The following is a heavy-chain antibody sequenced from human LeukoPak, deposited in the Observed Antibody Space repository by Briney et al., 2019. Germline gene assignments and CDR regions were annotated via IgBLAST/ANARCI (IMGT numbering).Heavy chain of an antibody. CDR3: ARGLIRYYSGSGTSGNFDY. V-gene: IGHV4-34*01. J-gene: IGHJ4*02. D-gene: IGHD3-10*01. CDR1: DGSISTQYY. CDR2: INHSGNT. Sequence: SETLSLTCTVSDGSISTQYYWGWIRQPPGKGLEWIGEINHSGNTNYNPSLKSRVTTSVDTSKNHFSLRLTSVTAADTDVYSCARGLIRYYSGSGTSGNFDYWGQGTLVTVSS.